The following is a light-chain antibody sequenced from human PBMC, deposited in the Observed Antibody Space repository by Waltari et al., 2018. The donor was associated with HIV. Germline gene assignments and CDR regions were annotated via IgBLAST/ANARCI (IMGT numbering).Light chain of an antibody. CDR1: SSDVGGYNY. CDR2: DVS. V-gene: IGLV2-14*03. Sequence: QSALSQPASVSGSPGQSIPISCTGTSSDVGGYNYVPWYQQHPGKAPKLMIYDVSNRPSGVSNRFSGSKSGNTASLTISGLQAEDEADYYCSSYTSSSPYAFGTGTKVTVL. J-gene: IGLJ1*01. CDR3: SSYTSSSPYA.